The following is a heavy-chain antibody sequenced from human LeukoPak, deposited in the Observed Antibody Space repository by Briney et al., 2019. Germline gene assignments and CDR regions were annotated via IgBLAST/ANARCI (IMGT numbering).Heavy chain of an antibody. J-gene: IGHJ5*02. V-gene: IGHV4-39*01. CDR1: GGSISSSSYY. CDR3: ARQVRNYYGSGRRGFDP. CDR2: INHSGST. D-gene: IGHD3-10*01. Sequence: PSETLSLTCTVSGGSISSSSYYWGWLRQPPGKGLEWIGKINHSGSTNYNPSLKSRATISVDRSKNQFSLKLSSVTAADTAAYYCARQVRNYYGSGRRGFDPWGQGTLVTVSS.